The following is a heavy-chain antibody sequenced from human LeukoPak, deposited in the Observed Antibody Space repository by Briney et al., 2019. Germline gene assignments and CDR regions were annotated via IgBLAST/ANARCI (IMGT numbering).Heavy chain of an antibody. J-gene: IGHJ6*03. CDR3: AREWEPTAIGGYYIDV. V-gene: IGHV3-49*03. Sequence: SGGSLRLSCTASGFTFGDYAVSWFRQAPGKGLEWVGFISSKAYAEATEYAASVTGRFIISRDDSKSIAYLQMNSLKSEDTGVYYCAREWEPTAIGGYYIDVWGKGTTVTVSS. CDR1: GFTFGDYA. CDR2: ISSKAYAEAT. D-gene: IGHD1-26*01.